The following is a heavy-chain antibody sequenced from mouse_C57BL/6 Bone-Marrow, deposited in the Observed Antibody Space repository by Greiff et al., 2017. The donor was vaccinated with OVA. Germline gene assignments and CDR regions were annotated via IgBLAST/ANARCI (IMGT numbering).Heavy chain of an antibody. V-gene: IGHV1-63*01. CDR2: IYPGGGYT. CDR1: GYTFTNYW. CDR3: ARERDGYYVYFDY. J-gene: IGHJ2*01. D-gene: IGHD2-3*01. Sequence: VQRVESGAELVRPGTSVKMSCKASGYTFTNYWIGWAKQRPGHGLEWIGDIYPGGGYTNYNEQFKGKATLTADKSSSTAYMQFSSLTSGDSAIYYCARERDGYYVYFDYWGQGTTLTVSS.